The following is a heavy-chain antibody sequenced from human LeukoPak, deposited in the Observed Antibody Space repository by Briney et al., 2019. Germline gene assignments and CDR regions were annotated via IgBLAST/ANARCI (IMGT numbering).Heavy chain of an antibody. Sequence: PSETLSLTCSVCGGPIRSYYWMWIRQPPGKGREGIGNIYYSGSTKYNPSLKSRVAMSVDTSKNQFSLKLSSVTAADTAVYYCVRFDYDSSGYQLYYFHYWGQGTLVTVSS. CDR2: IYYSGST. CDR1: GGPIRSYY. D-gene: IGHD3-22*01. CDR3: VRFDYDSSGYQLYYFHY. V-gene: IGHV4-59*08. J-gene: IGHJ4*02.